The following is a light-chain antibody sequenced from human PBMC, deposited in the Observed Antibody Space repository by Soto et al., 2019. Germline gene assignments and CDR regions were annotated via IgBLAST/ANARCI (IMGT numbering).Light chain of an antibody. CDR2: DVS. CDR1: SSDVGGYNY. V-gene: IGLV2-14*01. J-gene: IGLJ3*02. Sequence: QSALTQPASVSGSPGQSITISCTGTSSDVGGYNYVSWYQQHPGKAPKLMIYDVSNRPSGVSNRFSGSKSGNTASLTISGLQDDDEADYYCSSSTSRSTVVVGGGTKLTVL. CDR3: SSSTSRSTVV.